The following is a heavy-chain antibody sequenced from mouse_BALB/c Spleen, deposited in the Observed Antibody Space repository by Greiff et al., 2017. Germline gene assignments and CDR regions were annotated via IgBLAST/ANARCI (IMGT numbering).Heavy chain of an antibody. J-gene: IGHJ4*01. CDR1: GYAFSSYW. CDR3: ARSGYYDSSYAMDY. D-gene: IGHD1-1*01. V-gene: IGHV1-80*01. CDR2: IYPGDGDT. Sequence: QVQLQQSGAELVRPGSSVKISCKASGYAFSSYWMNWVQQRPGQGLEWVGKIYPGDGDTNYNGKFKGKATLTADKSSSKAYLQLSRLTSEDSAVYCCARSGYYDSSYAMDYWGQGTTVTVSS.